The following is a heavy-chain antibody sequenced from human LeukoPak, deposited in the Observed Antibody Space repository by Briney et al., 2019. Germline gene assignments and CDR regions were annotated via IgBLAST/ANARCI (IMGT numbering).Heavy chain of an antibody. CDR2: IYYSGST. V-gene: IGHV4-59*08. CDR1: GGSISSSY. CDR3: ARLTAYFDL. J-gene: IGHJ2*01. Sequence: SETLSLTCTVSGGSISSSYWSWIRQPPGKGLEWIGYIYYSGSTNYNPSLMSRVTMSVDTSKNQFSLKVTSVTAADTAVYYCARLTAYFDLWGRGTLVTVSS.